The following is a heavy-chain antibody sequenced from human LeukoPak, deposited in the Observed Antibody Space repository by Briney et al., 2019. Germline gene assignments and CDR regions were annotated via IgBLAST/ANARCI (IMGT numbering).Heavy chain of an antibody. CDR3: AKDQGYDILTGSCFDY. Sequence: PGRSLRLSCAASGFTFSTFGMHWVRQAPGKGLELVADISYDGSDKYYADSVKGRFTISRDNSKNTLFLQINGLRPEDTAVYYCAKDQGYDILTGSCFDYWGQGTLVTVSS. D-gene: IGHD3-9*01. J-gene: IGHJ4*02. V-gene: IGHV3-30*18. CDR1: GFTFSTFG. CDR2: ISYDGSDK.